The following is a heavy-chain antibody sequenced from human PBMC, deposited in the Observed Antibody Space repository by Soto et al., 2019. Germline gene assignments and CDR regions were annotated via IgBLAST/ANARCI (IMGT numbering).Heavy chain of an antibody. CDR1: GGSISSYY. CDR2: IYYSGST. Sequence: QVQLQESGPGLVKPSETLSLTCTVSGGSISSYYWSWIRQPPGKGLEWIGYIYYSGSTNYNPSLKSRVTISVDTSKNQFSLKLSSVTAADTAVYYCARRLSYFDYWGQGTLVTVSS. D-gene: IGHD6-19*01. V-gene: IGHV4-59*01. CDR3: ARRLSYFDY. J-gene: IGHJ4*02.